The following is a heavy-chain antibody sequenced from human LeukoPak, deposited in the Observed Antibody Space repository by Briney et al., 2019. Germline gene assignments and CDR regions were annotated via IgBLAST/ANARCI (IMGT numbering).Heavy chain of an antibody. CDR2: IRNDGST. V-gene: IGHV3-53*01. CDR1: GFTVTTNY. CDR3: ARGGAFDI. D-gene: IGHD3-10*01. Sequence: PGGSLRLSCAASGFTVTTNYMSWVRQAPGRGLEWVSVIRNDGSTHYAESVKGRFTTSRDNSKNTVYLQMNSLRTEDTAMYYCARGGAFDIWGERTTVTVSS. J-gene: IGHJ3*02.